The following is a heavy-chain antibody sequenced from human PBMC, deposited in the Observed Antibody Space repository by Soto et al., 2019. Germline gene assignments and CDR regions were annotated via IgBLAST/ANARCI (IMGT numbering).Heavy chain of an antibody. Sequence: SETLSLTCTVSGGSISSYYCSCIRQPPGKGLEWIGYIYYSGSTNYNPSLKSRVTISVDTSKNQFSLKLSSVTAADTAVYYCARFHMEKNYFAYGAQEPLFPFS. V-gene: IGHV4-59*01. CDR3: ARFHMEKNYFAY. CDR1: GGSISSYY. D-gene: IGHD2-21*01. J-gene: IGHJ4*02. CDR2: IYYSGST.